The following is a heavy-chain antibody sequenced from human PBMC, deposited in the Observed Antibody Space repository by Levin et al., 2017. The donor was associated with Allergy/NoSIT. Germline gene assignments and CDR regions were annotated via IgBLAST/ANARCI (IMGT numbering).Heavy chain of an antibody. Sequence: PSETLSLTCAVSGYSMSSGYYWGWIRQPPGKGLEWIGTIFHSGSTYYNPSLKSRVTILVDTSENQFSLKLTSVTAADTAVYYCATRWDFSDTSGYFFDSWGQGVPVTVSS. V-gene: IGHV4-38-2*01. D-gene: IGHD3-22*01. CDR2: IFHSGST. CDR1: GYSMSSGYY. J-gene: IGHJ4*02. CDR3: ATRWDFSDTSGYFFDS.